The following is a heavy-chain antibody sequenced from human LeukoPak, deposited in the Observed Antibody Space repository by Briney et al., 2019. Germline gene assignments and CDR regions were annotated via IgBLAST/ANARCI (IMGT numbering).Heavy chain of an antibody. Sequence: GGSLRLSCAASGFTFSSYAMSWVRQAPGKGLVWVSRINSDGSSTSYADSVKGRFTISRDNAKNTLYLQMNSLRAEDTAVYYCAIYSYGYEDWFDPWGQGTLVTVSS. D-gene: IGHD5-18*01. V-gene: IGHV3-74*01. J-gene: IGHJ5*02. CDR3: AIYSYGYEDWFDP. CDR1: GFTFSSYA. CDR2: INSDGSST.